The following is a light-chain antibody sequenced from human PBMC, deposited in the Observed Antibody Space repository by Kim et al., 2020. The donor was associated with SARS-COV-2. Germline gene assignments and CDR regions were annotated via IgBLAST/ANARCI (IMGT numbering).Light chain of an antibody. CDR3: QQLNSYPRLT. J-gene: IGKJ4*01. CDR1: QGISSH. V-gene: IGKV1-9*01. Sequence: CVGDRVTITCRASQGISSHLAWYQQKPGKAPKLLIYAASTLQSGVPLRFSGSGSGTEFTLTSSSLQPEDFATYYCQQLNSYPRLTFGGGTKVDIK. CDR2: AAS.